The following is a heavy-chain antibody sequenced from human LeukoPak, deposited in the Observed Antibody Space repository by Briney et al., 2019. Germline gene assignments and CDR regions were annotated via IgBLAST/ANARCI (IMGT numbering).Heavy chain of an antibody. CDR3: ARGRPSRDGYNLYFFDY. CDR2: IYYSGTT. J-gene: IGHJ4*02. CDR1: GGSISTYY. D-gene: IGHD5-24*01. Sequence: PSETLSLTCTVSGGSISTYYWSWIRQPPGEGLEWIGSIYYSGTTHSNPSLKSRATVSVDTSKNHLSLKVSSVTAADTAVYYCARGRPSRDGYNLYFFDYWGQGTLVTVSS. V-gene: IGHV4-59*01.